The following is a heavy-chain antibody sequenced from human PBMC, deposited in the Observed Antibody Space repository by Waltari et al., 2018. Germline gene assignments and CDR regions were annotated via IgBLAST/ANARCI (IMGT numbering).Heavy chain of an antibody. D-gene: IGHD6-19*01. CDR2: IYPSGSP. J-gene: IGHJ6*02. Sequence: QVQLQESGPGLVKPSQTLSLTCTVSGGSISSGSYYWSWIRQPAGKGLEWLGYIYPSGSPNYNPSLKSRVTISVDTSKNQFSLKLSSVTAADTAVYYCASSGWYSYYYYYGMDVWGQGTTVTVSS. CDR1: GGSISSGSYY. CDR3: ASSGWYSYYYYYGMDV. V-gene: IGHV4-61*09.